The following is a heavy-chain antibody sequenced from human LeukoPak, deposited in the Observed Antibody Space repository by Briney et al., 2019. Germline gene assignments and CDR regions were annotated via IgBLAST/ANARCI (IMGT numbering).Heavy chain of an antibody. V-gene: IGHV4-61*08. J-gene: IGHJ6*02. CDR1: GPSFNSDGHS. CDR2: VYYSGRT. D-gene: IGHD3-22*01. Sequence: PSQSLSLTCTVSGPSFNSDGHSWDWLRQSPGKGLGWFGYVYYSGRTTYHPSLKSPVTISVDTSKNQFSLKLSSVTAADTAVYYCASSYYYDSSGNYYYYYGMDVWGQGTTVTVSS. CDR3: ASSYYYDSSGNYYYYYGMDV.